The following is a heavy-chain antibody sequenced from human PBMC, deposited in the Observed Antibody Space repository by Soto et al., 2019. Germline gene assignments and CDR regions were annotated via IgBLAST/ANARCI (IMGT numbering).Heavy chain of an antibody. CDR2: IGTAGDT. V-gene: IGHV3-13*01. Sequence: PGGSLRLSCAASGFTFSSYDMHWFRQVTGKGLKWVSAIGTAGDTYYPGSVKGRFTISRENAKTSLYLQMNSLGAGDTAVYYCARGAWFGELSNAAFDYWGQGTLVTVSS. CDR3: ARGAWFGELSNAAFDY. J-gene: IGHJ4*02. D-gene: IGHD3-10*01. CDR1: GFTFSSYD.